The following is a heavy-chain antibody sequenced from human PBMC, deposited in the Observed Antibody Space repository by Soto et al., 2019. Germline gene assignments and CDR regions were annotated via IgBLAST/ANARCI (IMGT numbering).Heavy chain of an antibody. CDR2: ISYDGSNK. J-gene: IGHJ4*02. Sequence: QVQLVESGGGVVQPGRSLRLSCAASGFTFSSYGMHWVRQAPDKGLEWVAVISYDGSNKYYADSVKGRFTISRDNSKNTLYLQMNSLRAEDTAVYYCAKDSEKDIVLVVAASPTDYWGQGTLVTVSS. CDR1: GFTFSSYG. V-gene: IGHV3-30*18. D-gene: IGHD2-15*01. CDR3: AKDSEKDIVLVVAASPTDY.